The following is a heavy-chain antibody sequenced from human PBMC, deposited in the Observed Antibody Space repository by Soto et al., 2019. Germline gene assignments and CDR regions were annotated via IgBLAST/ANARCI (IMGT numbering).Heavy chain of an antibody. CDR3: ARDAPVGATDWFDP. Sequence: PSETLSLTCTVSGGSISGYYWSWIRQPPGKGLEWIAYIYYSGSTNSNPSLKSRVTISVDTSKNQFSLKLSSVTAADTAVYYCARDAPVGATDWFDPWGLGTLVTVSS. D-gene: IGHD1-26*01. CDR1: GGSISGYY. J-gene: IGHJ5*02. CDR2: IYYSGST. V-gene: IGHV4-59*12.